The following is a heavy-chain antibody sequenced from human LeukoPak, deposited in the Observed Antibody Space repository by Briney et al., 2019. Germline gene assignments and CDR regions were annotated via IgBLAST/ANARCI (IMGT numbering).Heavy chain of an antibody. V-gene: IGHV3-23*01. D-gene: IGHD6-6*01. J-gene: IGHJ5*02. CDR2: ISKSGDHT. Sequence: GGSLRLSCAVSGLTFNNYAMSWVRQAPGKGLEWVSAISKSGDHTYYAASAKGRFTIYRDNSKNTQYLQMNSLRAEDTAVYYCVKASSSSPQYNWFDAWGQGTLVTVSS. CDR3: VKASSSSPQYNWFDA. CDR1: GLTFNNYA.